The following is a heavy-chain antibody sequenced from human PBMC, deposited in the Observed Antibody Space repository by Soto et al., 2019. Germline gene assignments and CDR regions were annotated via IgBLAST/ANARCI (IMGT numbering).Heavy chain of an antibody. CDR1: GGTFSSYA. V-gene: IGHV1-69*13. CDR3: ARGSIVVVTATYYYYYGMDV. J-gene: IGHJ6*02. D-gene: IGHD2-21*02. Sequence: SVKVSCKXSGGTFSSYAISWVRQAPGQGLEWMGGIIPIFGTANYAQKFQGRVTITADESTSTAYMELSSLRSEDTAVYYCARGSIVVVTATYYYYYGMDVWGQGTTVTVSS. CDR2: IIPIFGTA.